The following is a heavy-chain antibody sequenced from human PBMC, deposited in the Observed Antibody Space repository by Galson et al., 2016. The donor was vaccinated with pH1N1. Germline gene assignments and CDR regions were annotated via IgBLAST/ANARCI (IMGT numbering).Heavy chain of an antibody. CDR2: ISSSSTRV. D-gene: IGHD3-22*01. V-gene: IGHV3-48*04. CDR3: ARDPSADYDSSGFRYFDF. J-gene: IGHJ2*01. Sequence: SLRLSCAASTFSFSRHGMNWARQAPGKGLEWISYISSSSTRVFYADSVKGRFTISRDNAKNSLYLQMNSLRVEDTALYYCARDPSADYDSSGFRYFDFWGRGTLVTVSS. CDR1: TFSFSRHG.